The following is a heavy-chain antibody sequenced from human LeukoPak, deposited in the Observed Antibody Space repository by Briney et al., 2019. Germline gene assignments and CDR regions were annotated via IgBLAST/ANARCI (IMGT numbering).Heavy chain of an antibody. CDR1: GFTFSSYG. CDR2: ISYDGSNK. D-gene: IGHD5-24*01. J-gene: IGHJ4*02. V-gene: IGHV3-30*18. Sequence: GGSLRLSCAACGFTFSSYGRHWVRQAQGKGLEWVAVISYDGSNKYYADSVKSRLTISRDNSNNMLYLQMNSLRAEDTAVYYCAKDRDGYNYNFDYWGQGTLVTVSS. CDR3: AKDRDGYNYNFDY.